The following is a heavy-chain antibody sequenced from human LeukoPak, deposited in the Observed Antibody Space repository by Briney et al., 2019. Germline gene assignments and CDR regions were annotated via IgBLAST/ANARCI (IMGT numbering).Heavy chain of an antibody. D-gene: IGHD6-19*01. CDR2: IQYDGSHK. CDR1: GFTFSIYD. Sequence: GGSLRLSCAASGFTFSIYDMHWVRQAPGKGLEWVSFIQYDGSHKNYVDSVKGRFTISRDNSRNAVFLQMISPRDDDTAIYYCAKIERWLVHGFDLWGRGTLVTVSS. CDR3: AKIERWLVHGFDL. V-gene: IGHV3-30*02. J-gene: IGHJ2*01.